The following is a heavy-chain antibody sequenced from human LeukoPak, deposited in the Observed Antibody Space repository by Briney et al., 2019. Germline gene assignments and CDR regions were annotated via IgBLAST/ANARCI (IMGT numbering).Heavy chain of an antibody. J-gene: IGHJ4*02. CDR3: ARSLGGYNAYVVNDPYEF. V-gene: IGHV3-64*01. D-gene: IGHD5-12*01. CDR1: GFTFSVYS. Sequence: GGSLRLSCAGSGFTFSVYSMHWVRQAPGRGLEYVSAINPNGDSTYYANSVKGRFTISRDNSKNTLYLQMGSLRAEDMAMYYCARSLGGYNAYVVNDPYEFWGQGTLVTVSS. CDR2: INPNGDST.